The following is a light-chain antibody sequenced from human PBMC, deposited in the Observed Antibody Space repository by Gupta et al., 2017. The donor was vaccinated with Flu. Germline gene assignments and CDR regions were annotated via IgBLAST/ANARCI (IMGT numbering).Light chain of an antibody. CDR2: GKN. J-gene: IGLJ1*01. Sequence: QSVLAQPPSASGTPGQRVALSCSGSRSNTGSNSVNWYQQVPGTAHKLRIYGKNQRPSGVTDRVSGSKSGTSAALAISGLQSEDEADYYCEAWDYSLNGHSVFGTGTNVTVV. CDR1: RSNTGSNS. CDR3: EAWDYSLNGHSV. V-gene: IGLV1-44*01.